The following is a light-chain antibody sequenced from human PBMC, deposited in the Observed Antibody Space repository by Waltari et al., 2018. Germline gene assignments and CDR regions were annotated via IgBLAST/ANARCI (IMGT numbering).Light chain of an antibody. CDR3: QVWDRSIDHTWV. V-gene: IGLV3-21*02. Sequence: SYVLTQPPSVSVAPGQTARITCGGDNIGSKSVHWYQQKPSQAPVLVVFNDDDRPSGVPERFSGSNSGNTATLTISRVEAADEADYYCQVWDRSIDHTWVFGTGTKVTVL. CDR2: NDD. CDR1: NIGSKS. J-gene: IGLJ1*01.